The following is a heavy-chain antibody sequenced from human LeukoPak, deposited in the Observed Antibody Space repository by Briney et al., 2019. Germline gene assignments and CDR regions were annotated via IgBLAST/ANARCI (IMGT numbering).Heavy chain of an antibody. CDR2: IDPSDSYT. V-gene: IGHV5-10-1*01. CDR3: ARQSQTDNWFDP. CDR1: GYSFTSYW. Sequence: PGESLKISCKGSGYSFTSYWISWVRQMPGKGLEWMGRIDPSDSYTNYSPSFQGHVTISADKSISTAYLQWSSLKAPDTAMYYCARQSQTDNWFDPWGQGTLVTVSS. J-gene: IGHJ5*02.